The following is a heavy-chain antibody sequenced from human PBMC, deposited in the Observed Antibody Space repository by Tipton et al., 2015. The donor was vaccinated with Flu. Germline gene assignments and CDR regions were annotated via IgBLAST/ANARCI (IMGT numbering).Heavy chain of an antibody. CDR3: ARGDYGDYDHEADSFDI. Sequence: LRLSCTVSGGSITRGSYYWNWIRQPAGKGLEWIGRVYTNTNTNYKPSLESRVTISTDKSKNQFSLKLRSVTAADTAIYYCARGDYGDYDHEADSFDIWGQGTLVTVSA. CDR1: GGSITRGSYY. D-gene: IGHD4-17*01. J-gene: IGHJ3*02. V-gene: IGHV4-61*02. CDR2: VYTNTNT.